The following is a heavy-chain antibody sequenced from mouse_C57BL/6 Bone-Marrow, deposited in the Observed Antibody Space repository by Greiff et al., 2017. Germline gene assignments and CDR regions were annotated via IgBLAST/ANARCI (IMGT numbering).Heavy chain of an antibody. CDR2: IDPEDGGT. V-gene: IGHV14-2*01. CDR3: ALGRYGNSFAY. J-gene: IGHJ3*01. CDR1: GFNITDYY. D-gene: IGHD2-1*01. Sequence: VQLKQSGAELVKPGASVKLSCTASGFNITDYYMHWVKQRTEQGLEWIGRIDPEDGGTKYAPKFQGKATITADTSSNTAYLQLSSLTSEDTAVYYCALGRYGNSFAYWGQGTTLTVSA.